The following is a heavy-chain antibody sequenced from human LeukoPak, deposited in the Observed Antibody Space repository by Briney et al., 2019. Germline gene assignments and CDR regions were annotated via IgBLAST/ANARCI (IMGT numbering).Heavy chain of an antibody. CDR2: INWNGGST. D-gene: IGHD2-15*01. J-gene: IGHJ5*02. CDR1: GFTFDDYG. Sequence: GGSLRLSCAASGFTFDDYGMSWVRQAPGKGLEWVSGINWNGGSTGYADSVKGRFTISRDNAKNSLYLQMNSLRAEDTALYYCARDEAYCSGGSCYSGWFDPWGQGTLVTVSS. V-gene: IGHV3-20*04. CDR3: ARDEAYCSGGSCYSGWFDP.